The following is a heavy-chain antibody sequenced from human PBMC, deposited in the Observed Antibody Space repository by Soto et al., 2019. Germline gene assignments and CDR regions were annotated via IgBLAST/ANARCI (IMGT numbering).Heavy chain of an antibody. Sequence: QVQLVQSGAEVKKPGASVKVSCKASGYTFTGYYMHWVRQAPGQGLEWMGWINPNSGGTNYAQKFQGRVTMTRDTSISTAYMELSRLRSDDTAGYYCAREGGNTAAGINWFDPWGQGTLVTVSS. V-gene: IGHV1-2*02. CDR2: INPNSGGT. J-gene: IGHJ5*02. CDR1: GYTFTGYY. D-gene: IGHD6-13*01. CDR3: AREGGNTAAGINWFDP.